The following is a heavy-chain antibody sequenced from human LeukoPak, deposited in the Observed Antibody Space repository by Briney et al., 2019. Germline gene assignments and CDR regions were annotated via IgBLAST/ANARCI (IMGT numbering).Heavy chain of an antibody. D-gene: IGHD3-3*01. CDR1: GGSISSYY. Sequence: PSETLSLTCTVSGGSISSYYWSWIRQPAGKGLEWIGCIYTSGSTNYNPSLKSRVTMSVDTSKNQFSLKLSSVTAADTAVYYCARVQVFGGYNWFDPWGQGTLVTVSS. CDR2: IYTSGST. V-gene: IGHV4-4*07. J-gene: IGHJ5*02. CDR3: ARVQVFGGYNWFDP.